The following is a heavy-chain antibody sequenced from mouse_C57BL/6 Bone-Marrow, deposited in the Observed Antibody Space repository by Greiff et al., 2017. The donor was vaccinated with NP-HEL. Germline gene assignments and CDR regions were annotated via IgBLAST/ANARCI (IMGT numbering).Heavy chain of an antibody. CDR1: GFTFSNYW. V-gene: IGHV6-3*01. D-gene: IGHD1-1*01. CDR2: IRLKSDNYAT. J-gene: IGHJ2*01. CDR3: TVLLRYYVDY. Sequence: EVKLVESGGGLVQPGGSMKLSCVASGFTFSNYWMNWVRQSPEKGLEWVAQIRLKSDNYATHYAESVKGRFTISRDDSKSSVYLQMNNLRAEDTGIYYCTVLLRYYVDYWGQGTTLTVSS.